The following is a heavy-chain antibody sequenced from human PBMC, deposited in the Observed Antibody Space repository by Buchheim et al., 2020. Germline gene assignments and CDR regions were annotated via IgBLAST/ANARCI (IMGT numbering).Heavy chain of an antibody. CDR3: ARENRDGYRNGVDV. CDR2: IRYSGTT. D-gene: IGHD5-24*01. V-gene: IGHV4-39*07. J-gene: IGHJ6*02. CDR1: GGSISNSAYF. Sequence: QLQLQESGPGLVKPSETLSLTCTVSGGSISNSAYFWGWIRQPPGKGPEWIATIRYSGTTYFNPSLQNRVTISVDTSKNQFSLTLRCVTAADTTLDYCARENRDGYRNGVDVWGQGT.